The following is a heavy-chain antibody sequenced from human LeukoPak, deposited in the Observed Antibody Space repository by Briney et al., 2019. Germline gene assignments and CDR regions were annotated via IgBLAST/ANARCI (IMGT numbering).Heavy chain of an antibody. V-gene: IGHV4-34*01. CDR1: GGSFSGYY. Sequence: SETLSLTCAVYGGSFSGYYWSWIRQPPGKGLEWIGEINHSGSTNYNPSLKSRVTISVDTSKNQFSLKLSSVTAADTAVYYCARQLWLFAFDYWGQGTLVTVSS. CDR2: INHSGST. D-gene: IGHD5-18*01. J-gene: IGHJ4*02. CDR3: ARQLWLFAFDY.